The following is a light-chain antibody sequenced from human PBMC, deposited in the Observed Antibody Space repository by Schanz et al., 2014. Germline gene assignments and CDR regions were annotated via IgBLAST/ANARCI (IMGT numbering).Light chain of an antibody. V-gene: IGKV3-15*01. CDR2: GAS. Sequence: EIVMTQSPVTLSVSPGERATLSCRASQSVSSNLAWYQQKPGQAPRLLIYGASTRATGIPARFSGSGSGTEFTLTISSLQSEDFAVYYCQQYGSSRGSFGQGTKLEIK. J-gene: IGKJ2*04. CDR1: QSVSSN. CDR3: QQYGSSRGS.